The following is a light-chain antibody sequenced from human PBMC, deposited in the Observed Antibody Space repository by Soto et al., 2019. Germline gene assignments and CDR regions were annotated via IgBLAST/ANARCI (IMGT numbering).Light chain of an antibody. CDR1: DIGSKS. Sequence: SYELTQPPSVSVAPGKTARITCGGNDIGSKSVHWYQQKPGQAPVLVIYYDSDRPSGIPERFSGSNSGNTATLTISRVEAGDEADYYCQVWDSNSDHVVFGGGTKLPS. CDR3: QVWDSNSDHVV. CDR2: YDS. V-gene: IGLV3-21*04. J-gene: IGLJ2*01.